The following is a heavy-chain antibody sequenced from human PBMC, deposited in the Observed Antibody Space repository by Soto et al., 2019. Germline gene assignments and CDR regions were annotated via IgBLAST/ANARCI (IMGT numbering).Heavy chain of an antibody. J-gene: IGHJ4*02. CDR1: GFTFSSYG. Sequence: GGSLRLSCAASGFTFSSYGMHWVRQAPGKGLEWVAVISYDGSNKYYADSVKGRFTISRDNSKNTLYLQMNSLRAEDTAVYYCAKDPAGYCSGGSCYSIDYWGQGTLVTVSS. CDR3: AKDPAGYCSGGSCYSIDY. V-gene: IGHV3-30*18. D-gene: IGHD2-15*01. CDR2: ISYDGSNK.